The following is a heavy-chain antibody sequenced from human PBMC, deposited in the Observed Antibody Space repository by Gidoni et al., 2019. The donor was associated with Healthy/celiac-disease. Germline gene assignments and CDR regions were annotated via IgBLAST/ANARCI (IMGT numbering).Heavy chain of an antibody. J-gene: IGHJ6*02. Sequence: EVQLVQSGAEVKKPGESLKISCKGPGYSFTSYWIGWVRQMPGKGLEWMGIIYPGDSDTRYSPSFQGQVTISADKSISTAYLQWSSLKASDTAMYYCARPEGYCSGGSCPIYGMDVWGQGTTVTVSS. CDR2: IYPGDSDT. CDR3: ARPEGYCSGGSCPIYGMDV. CDR1: GYSFTSYW. V-gene: IGHV5-51*01. D-gene: IGHD2-15*01.